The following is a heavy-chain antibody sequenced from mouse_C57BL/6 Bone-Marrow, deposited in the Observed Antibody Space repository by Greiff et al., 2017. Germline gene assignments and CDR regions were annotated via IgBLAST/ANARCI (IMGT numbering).Heavy chain of an antibody. CDR2: IRNGGGSP. V-gene: IGHV5-12*01. CDR3: ARLDYYGSSWYFDV. CDR1: GFTFSDYY. Sequence: EVMLVESGGGLVQPGGSLKLSCAASGFTFSDYYMYWVRQTPEKRLEWVAYIRNGGGSPYYPDTVKGRFTISRDNDKNSLYLQMSRLKSEDTAMYYCARLDYYGSSWYFDVWGTGTTVTVAS. D-gene: IGHD1-1*01. J-gene: IGHJ1*03.